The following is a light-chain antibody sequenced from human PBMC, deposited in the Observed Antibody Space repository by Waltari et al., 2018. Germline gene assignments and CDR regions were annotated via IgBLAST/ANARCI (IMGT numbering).Light chain of an antibody. V-gene: IGKV3-15*01. Sequence: EVLMTQSPATLSVSPGERATLSCRASQSISGNLAWYQQKPGQAPRLVIYAASTRATGIPARFSGSGSGTDFTLTITGLQSEDFAVYYCQQYHYWPPWTFGQGTTAEI. CDR2: AAS. CDR3: QQYHYWPPWT. CDR1: QSISGN. J-gene: IGKJ1*01.